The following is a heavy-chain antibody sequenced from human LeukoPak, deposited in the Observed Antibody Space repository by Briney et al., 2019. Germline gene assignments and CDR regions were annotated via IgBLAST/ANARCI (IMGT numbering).Heavy chain of an antibody. Sequence: ASVKVSCKASGYTFTSYGISWVRQAPGQGLEWMGWISAYNGNTNYAQKLQGRVTMTTDTSTSTAYMELRSLRSDDTAVYYCETQRVITMVRGVSMDYYYYGMDVWGQGTTVTVSS. J-gene: IGHJ6*02. D-gene: IGHD3-10*01. V-gene: IGHV1-18*01. CDR2: ISAYNGNT. CDR3: ETQRVITMVRGVSMDYYYYGMDV. CDR1: GYTFTSYG.